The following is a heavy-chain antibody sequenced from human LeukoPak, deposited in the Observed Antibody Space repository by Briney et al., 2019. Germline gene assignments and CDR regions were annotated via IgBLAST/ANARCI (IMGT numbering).Heavy chain of an antibody. CDR1: GFTFSNYW. CDR2: INSDGSFT. Sequence: GGSLRLSCAASGFTFSNYWMHWVRQAPGKGLVWVSRINSDGSFTTYADSVKGRFTISRDNAKNTLNLQMNSLRAEDTAVHYCARGFSSGWYLFGDFWGQGALVTVSS. J-gene: IGHJ4*02. CDR3: ARGFSSGWYLFGDF. V-gene: IGHV3-74*03. D-gene: IGHD6-19*01.